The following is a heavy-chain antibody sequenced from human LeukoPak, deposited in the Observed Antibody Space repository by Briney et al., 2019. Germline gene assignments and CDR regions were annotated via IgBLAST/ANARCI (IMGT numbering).Heavy chain of an antibody. Sequence: GGSLRLSCAASGFTFSSYSMNWVRQAPGKGLEWVSSISSSSSYIYYADSVKGRFTISRDNAKNSLYLQMNSLRAEDTAVYYCARGRGSGLVMGENYWGQGTLVTVSS. CDR1: GFTFSSYS. CDR2: ISSSSSYI. D-gene: IGHD6-19*01. V-gene: IGHV3-21*01. J-gene: IGHJ4*02. CDR3: ARGRGSGLVMGENY.